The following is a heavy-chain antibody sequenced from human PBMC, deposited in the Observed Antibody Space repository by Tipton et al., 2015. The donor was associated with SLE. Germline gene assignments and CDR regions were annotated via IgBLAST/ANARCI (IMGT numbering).Heavy chain of an antibody. CDR2: ISYSGAT. Sequence: TLSLTCTVSGDTIDGNTYFWDWIRQPPGKGLMLIGSISYSGATSYNPSLKSRVTISVDTSKNQFSLSLISVTAADTAVYYCARQGAVAGFDNWGQGTLVTVSS. V-gene: IGHV4-39*07. CDR1: GDTIDGNTYF. D-gene: IGHD6-19*01. CDR3: ARQGAVAGFDN. J-gene: IGHJ4*02.